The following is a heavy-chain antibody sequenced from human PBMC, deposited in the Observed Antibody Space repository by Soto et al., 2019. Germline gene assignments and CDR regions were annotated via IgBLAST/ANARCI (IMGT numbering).Heavy chain of an antibody. J-gene: IGHJ4*02. CDR2: IYYSGST. CDR3: SVRREGYNHLSSFDW. CDR1: GGSISSSSYY. D-gene: IGHD1-1*01. Sequence: SETLSLTCTVSGGSISSSSYYWGWIRQPPGKGLEWIGSIYYSGSTYYNPSLKSRVTISVDTSKNQFSLKLSSVAAADTAVYYCSVRREGYNHLSSFDWWGQGTLVTVSS. V-gene: IGHV4-39*01.